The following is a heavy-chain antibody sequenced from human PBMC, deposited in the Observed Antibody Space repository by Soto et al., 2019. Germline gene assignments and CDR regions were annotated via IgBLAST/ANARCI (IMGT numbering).Heavy chain of an antibody. CDR3: AREAPMDV. CDR2: IWSAGLI. CDR1: GFTVSSKY. J-gene: IGHJ6*02. V-gene: IGHV3-53*01. Sequence: PGGSLRLSCAGSGFTVSSKYMSWVRQAAGKGLEWVSVIWSAGLIYYADSVRGRFTISRDISKNILYLEMTSLRADDTAVYYWAREAPMDVGGRGTTVTVSS.